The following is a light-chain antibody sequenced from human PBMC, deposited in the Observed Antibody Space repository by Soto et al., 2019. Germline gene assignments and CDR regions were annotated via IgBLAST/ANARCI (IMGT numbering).Light chain of an antibody. V-gene: IGKV3-11*01. Sequence: ILMTQSPATLSVSPGEIAILSCGAVQSISINLAWYQQKPGQAPRLLIYDASNRATGIPARFSGSGSGTDFTLTISSLEPEDFAVYYCQQRSNWPPSITFGQGTRLEIK. CDR2: DAS. CDR3: QQRSNWPPSIT. CDR1: QSISIN. J-gene: IGKJ5*01.